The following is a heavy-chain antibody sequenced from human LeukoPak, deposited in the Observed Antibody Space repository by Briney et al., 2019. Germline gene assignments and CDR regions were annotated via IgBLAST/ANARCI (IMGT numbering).Heavy chain of an antibody. Sequence: SSETLSLTCTVSGGSISSSSYYWGWIRQPPGKGLEWTGSIYYSGSTYYNPSLKSRVTISVDTSKNQFSLKLSSVTAADTAVYYCARLGGWGYFDYWGQGTLVTVPS. D-gene: IGHD5-12*01. CDR3: ARLGGWGYFDY. J-gene: IGHJ4*02. V-gene: IGHV4-39*01. CDR1: GGSISSSSYY. CDR2: IYYSGST.